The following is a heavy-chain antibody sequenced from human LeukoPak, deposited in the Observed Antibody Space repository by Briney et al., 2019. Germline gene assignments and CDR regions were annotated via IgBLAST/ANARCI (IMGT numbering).Heavy chain of an antibody. Sequence: SGGSLRLSCAGAGFIFTDVWMSSVRQAPGKGLEWVGRIKSKSDGGTIDYAAPVKGRITVSRDDSRKTLSLELNNLKTEDTGVDCCTTDLVYRGQGTLVTVSS. J-gene: IGHJ4*02. V-gene: IGHV3-15*01. CDR1: GFIFTDVW. CDR3: TTDLVY. CDR2: IKSKSDGGTI.